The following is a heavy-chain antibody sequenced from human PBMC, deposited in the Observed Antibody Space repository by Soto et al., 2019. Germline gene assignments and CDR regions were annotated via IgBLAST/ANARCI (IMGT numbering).Heavy chain of an antibody. CDR3: ARAVVVTAIHNYYFDY. J-gene: IGHJ4*02. D-gene: IGHD2-21*02. Sequence: PSETLSLTCTVSGGSISSGDYYWSWIRQPPGKGLEWIGYIYYSGSTYYNPSLKSRVTISVDTSKNQFSLKLSSVTAADTAVYYCARAVVVTAIHNYYFDYWGQGTLVTVSS. V-gene: IGHV4-30-4*01. CDR1: GGSISSGDYY. CDR2: IYYSGST.